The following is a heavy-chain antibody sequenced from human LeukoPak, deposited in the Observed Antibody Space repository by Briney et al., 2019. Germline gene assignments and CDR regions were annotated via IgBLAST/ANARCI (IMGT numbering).Heavy chain of an antibody. CDR2: IYYSGST. D-gene: IGHD3-10*01. J-gene: IGHJ6*03. Sequence: PSETLSLTCAVYGGSFSSYYWGWIRQPPGNGLEWIGSIYYSGSTYYNPSLKSRVTISVDTSKNQFSLKLSSVTAADTAVYYCARCRGGTMLRGVDYYYYYYMDVWGKGTTVTVSS. CDR3: ARCRGGTMLRGVDYYYYYYMDV. V-gene: IGHV4-39*07. CDR1: GGSFSSYY.